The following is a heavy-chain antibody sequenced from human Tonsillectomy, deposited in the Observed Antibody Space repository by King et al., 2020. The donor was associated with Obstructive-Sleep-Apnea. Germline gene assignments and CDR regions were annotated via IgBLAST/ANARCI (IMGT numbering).Heavy chain of an antibody. Sequence: VQLVESGGGLVQPGGSLRLSCAASGFTLSTYWMSWVRQAPGKGLEWVANIKQDGSEKYYVDSVKGRFTISRDNAKNSLYLQINSLRAEDTAVYYCARSGGHDYGDSGDYWGQGTLVTVSS. CDR3: ARSGGHDYGDSGDY. D-gene: IGHD4-17*01. CDR1: GFTLSTYW. CDR2: IKQDGSEK. V-gene: IGHV3-7*01. J-gene: IGHJ4*02.